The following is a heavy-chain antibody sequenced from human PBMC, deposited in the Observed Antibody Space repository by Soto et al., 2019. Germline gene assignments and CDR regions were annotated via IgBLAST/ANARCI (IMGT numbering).Heavy chain of an antibody. D-gene: IGHD2-2*01. CDR2: IIPIFATP. J-gene: IGHJ5*02. CDR3: ARGGPVIIPAATNWFDP. CDR1: GGFNSYS. V-gene: IGHV1-69*06. Sequence: QVQLVQSGAEVKKPGSSVKVSCKGSGGFNSYSISWVRQAPGQGPEWMGGIIPIFATPTYAQKFQGRVTITADKSTGTAYMELSRLTSEDTAVYYCARGGPVIIPAATNWFDPWGQGTLVSVSS.